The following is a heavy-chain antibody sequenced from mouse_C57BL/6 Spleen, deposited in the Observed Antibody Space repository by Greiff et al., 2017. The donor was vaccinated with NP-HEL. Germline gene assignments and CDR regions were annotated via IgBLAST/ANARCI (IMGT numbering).Heavy chain of an antibody. CDR1: GYTFTDYN. J-gene: IGHJ2*01. V-gene: IGHV1-22*01. D-gene: IGHD4-1*01. Sequence: VQLKESGPELVKPGASVKMSCKASGYTFTDYNMHWVKQSHGKSLEWIGYINPNNGGTSYNQKFKGKATLTVNKSSSTAYMELRSLTSEDSAVYYCAREDWTLFDYWGQGTTLTVSS. CDR2: INPNNGGT. CDR3: AREDWTLFDY.